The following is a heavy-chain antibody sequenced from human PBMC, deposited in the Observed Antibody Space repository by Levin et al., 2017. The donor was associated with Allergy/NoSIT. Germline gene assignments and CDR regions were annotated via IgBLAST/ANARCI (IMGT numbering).Heavy chain of an antibody. CDR3: TRESSSAATH. CDR1: GFSIISDYH. CDR2: VYHNGVT. J-gene: IGHJ4*02. Sequence: SETLSLTCTVYGFSIISDYHWGWARQPPGKGLEWIGSVYHNGVTYYNPSLQSRLAISVDTSKNQFSLRVSSVTATDTAIYYCTRESSSAATHWGQGTLVTVSS. D-gene: IGHD2-2*01. V-gene: IGHV4-38-2*02.